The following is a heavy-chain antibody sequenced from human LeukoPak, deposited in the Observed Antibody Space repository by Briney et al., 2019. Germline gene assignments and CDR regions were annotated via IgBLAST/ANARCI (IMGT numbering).Heavy chain of an antibody. CDR3: ARHQALYYYGSGSYTLYFDY. V-gene: IGHV4-4*07. D-gene: IGHD3-10*01. Sequence: SETLSLTCTVSGGSISSYYWSWIRQPAGKGLEWIGRIYTGGSTNYNPSLKSRVTMSVDTSKNQFSLKLSSVTAADTAVYYCARHQALYYYGSGSYTLYFDYWGQGTLVTVSS. CDR1: GGSISSYY. CDR2: IYTGGST. J-gene: IGHJ4*02.